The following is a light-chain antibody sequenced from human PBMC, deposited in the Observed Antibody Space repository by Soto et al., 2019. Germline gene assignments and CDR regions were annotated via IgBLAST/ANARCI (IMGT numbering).Light chain of an antibody. Sequence: QSVLNQPPSASGTPGQRVTISCSCSGSNIGRDTVHWYQQLPATAPKLVIFDNDQRPSGVPERFSGSKSGTSASLAISGLQSEDEADYYCAAWDDSLNAWVFGGGTKLTVL. CDR2: DND. V-gene: IGLV1-44*01. J-gene: IGLJ3*02. CDR3: AAWDDSLNAWV. CDR1: GSNIGRDT.